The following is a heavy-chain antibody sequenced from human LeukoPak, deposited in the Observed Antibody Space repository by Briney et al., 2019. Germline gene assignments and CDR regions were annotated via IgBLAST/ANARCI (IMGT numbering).Heavy chain of an antibody. CDR3: IAAAGISPFDY. CDR2: IRSKAYGGTT. J-gene: IGHJ4*02. Sequence: GGSLRLSSTAGGFTFGDYVMSWVRQAPGKGLERVGFIRSKAYGGTTEYAASVKGRVTISRDDSKSIAYLQMNSLKAEDTAVYYCIAAAGISPFDYWGQGTLVSVSS. D-gene: IGHD6-13*01. CDR1: GFTFGDYV. V-gene: IGHV3-49*04.